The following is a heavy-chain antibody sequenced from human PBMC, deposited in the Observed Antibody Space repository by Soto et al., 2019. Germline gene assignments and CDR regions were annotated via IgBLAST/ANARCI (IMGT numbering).Heavy chain of an antibody. J-gene: IGHJ6*03. D-gene: IGHD6-6*01. CDR3: ARHRMARVDYYYYYMDV. Sequence: SETLSLTCTVSGGSISSSSYYWGWIRQPPGKGLEWIGSIYYSGSTYYNPSLKSRVTISVDTSKNQFSLKLSSVTAADTAVYYCARHRMARVDYYYYYMDVWGKGTTVTVSS. CDR2: IYYSGST. CDR1: GGSISSSSYY. V-gene: IGHV4-39*01.